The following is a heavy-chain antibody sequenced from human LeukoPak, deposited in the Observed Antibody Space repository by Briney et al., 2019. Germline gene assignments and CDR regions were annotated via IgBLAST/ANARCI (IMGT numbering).Heavy chain of an antibody. V-gene: IGHV3-23*01. CDR2: INDNGGST. CDR1: GFTFSSYG. Sequence: GGSLRLSCAPSGFTFSSYGMNWVRQAPGKGLEWVSVINDNGGSTFYADSVKGRFTISRDNSKNTLYLQMSGLRAEDTAVYYCARTLKSTLVGSDYWGQGTLVTVSS. CDR3: ARTLKSTLVGSDY. D-gene: IGHD1-7*01. J-gene: IGHJ4*02.